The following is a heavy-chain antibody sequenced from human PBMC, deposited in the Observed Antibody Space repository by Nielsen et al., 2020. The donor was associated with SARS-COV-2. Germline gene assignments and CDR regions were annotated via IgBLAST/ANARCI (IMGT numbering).Heavy chain of an antibody. CDR3: ARGGTSSGMQADIDY. CDR2: INPSGGNT. Sequence: ASVKVSCKASGYTFTSYYLHWVRQAPGQGLEWMGIINPSGGNTRYAQNFQGRVTMTSDTSTSTVYMELSSLRSEDTAVYYCARGGTSSGMQADIDYWGQGTLVTVSS. J-gene: IGHJ4*02. D-gene: IGHD1-1*01. V-gene: IGHV1-46*01. CDR1: GYTFTSYY.